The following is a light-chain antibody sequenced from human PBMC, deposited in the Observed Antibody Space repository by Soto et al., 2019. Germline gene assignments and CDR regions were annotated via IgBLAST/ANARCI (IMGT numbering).Light chain of an antibody. CDR2: RNN. CDR3: AAWDDSLSGLYV. Sequence: QLVLTQPPSASGTPGQRVTISCSGSSSNIGSNYVYWYQQLPGTAPKLLIYRNNQRPSGVPDRFSGSKSGTSASLAISGLRSEDEADYYCAAWDDSLSGLYVFGTGTKVTVL. CDR1: SSNIGSNY. J-gene: IGLJ1*01. V-gene: IGLV1-47*01.